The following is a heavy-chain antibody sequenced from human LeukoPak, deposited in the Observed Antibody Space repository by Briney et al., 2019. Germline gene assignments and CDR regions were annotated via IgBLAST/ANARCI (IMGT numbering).Heavy chain of an antibody. CDR1: GYTLTELS. J-gene: IGHJ6*02. Sequence: GASVKVSCKVSGYTLTELSMHWVRQAPGKGLEWMGGFDPEDGETIYAQKLQGRVTMTEDTSTDTAYMELSSLRSEDTAVYYCAIVVPAEAEYYGMDVWGQGTTVTVSS. CDR2: FDPEDGET. D-gene: IGHD2-2*01. V-gene: IGHV1-24*01. CDR3: AIVVPAEAEYYGMDV.